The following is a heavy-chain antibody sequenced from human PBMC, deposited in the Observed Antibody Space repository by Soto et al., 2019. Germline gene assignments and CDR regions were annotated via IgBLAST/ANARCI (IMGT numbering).Heavy chain of an antibody. CDR2: ISGNGADT. V-gene: IGHV3-23*01. Sequence: GGSLRLSCGASGFTFSSYAMSWVRQAPGKGLEWVSAISGNGADTTYAESVRGRFTISRDNSKNTLYLQMNSLRAEDTAVYYCAKDLRFLEWPPGYFDYWGQGTLVTVSS. CDR1: GFTFSSYA. CDR3: AKDLRFLEWPPGYFDY. J-gene: IGHJ4*02. D-gene: IGHD3-3*01.